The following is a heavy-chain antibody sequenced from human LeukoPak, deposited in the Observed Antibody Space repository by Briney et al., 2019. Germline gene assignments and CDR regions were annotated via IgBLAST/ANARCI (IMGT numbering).Heavy chain of an antibody. CDR2: IYHSGIS. Sequence: PSETLSLTCTVSGGSVSSGSYYWSWIRQPPGKGLEWIGEIYHSGISNYNPSLKSRVTISVDKSKNQVSLRLNSVTAADSAVYFCARGGIAAAGTEGYFDLWGRGTLVTVSS. D-gene: IGHD6-13*01. V-gene: IGHV4-61*01. J-gene: IGHJ2*01. CDR3: ARGGIAAAGTEGYFDL. CDR1: GGSVSSGSYY.